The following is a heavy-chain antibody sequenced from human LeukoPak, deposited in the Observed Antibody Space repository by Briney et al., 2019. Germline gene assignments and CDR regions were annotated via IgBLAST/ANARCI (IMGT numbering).Heavy chain of an antibody. V-gene: IGHV1-2*02. CDR3: ARGRYDSSGYYFDY. D-gene: IGHD3-22*01. CDR1: GCTFTGYY. J-gene: IGHJ4*02. CDR2: INPNSGGT. Sequence: ASVKVSCKASGCTFTGYYMHWVRQAPGQGLEWMGWINPNSGGTNYAQKFQGRVTMTRDTSISTAYMELSRLRSDDTAVYYCARGRYDSSGYYFDYWGQGTLVTVSS.